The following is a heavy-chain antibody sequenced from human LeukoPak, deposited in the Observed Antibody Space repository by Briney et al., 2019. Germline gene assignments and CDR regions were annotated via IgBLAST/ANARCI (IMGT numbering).Heavy chain of an antibody. Sequence: GGSLRLSCAASGFTFSSYSVNWVRQAPGKGLEWVSSISSSSSYIYYADSVKGRFTISRDNAKNSLYLQMNSLRAEDTAVYYCARDRDDFWGGIDYWGQGTLVTVSS. CDR1: GFTFSSYS. CDR2: ISSSSSYI. CDR3: ARDRDDFWGGIDY. D-gene: IGHD3-3*01. V-gene: IGHV3-21*01. J-gene: IGHJ4*02.